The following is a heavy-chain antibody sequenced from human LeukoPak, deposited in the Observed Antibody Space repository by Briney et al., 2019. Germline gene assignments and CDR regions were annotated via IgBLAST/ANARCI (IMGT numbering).Heavy chain of an antibody. V-gene: IGHV4-39*01. CDR3: ARRRIVGAKPAFDI. J-gene: IGHJ3*02. Sequence: PSETLSLTCTVSGGSISSSSYYWGWIRQPPGKGLEWIGSIYYSGSTYYNPSLKSRVTISVDTSMNQFSLKLSSVTAADTAVYYCARRRIVGAKPAFDIWGQGTMVTVSS. D-gene: IGHD1-26*01. CDR1: GGSISSSSYY. CDR2: IYYSGST.